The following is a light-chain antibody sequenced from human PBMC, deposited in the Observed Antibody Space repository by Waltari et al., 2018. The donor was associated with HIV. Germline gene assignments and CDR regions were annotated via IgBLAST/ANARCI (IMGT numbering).Light chain of an antibody. V-gene: IGKV4-1*01. CDR1: HRLLYSSKNKPY. CDR3: QQYYLVPYT. Sequence: DVVVSQSPDSLTLAVGERAPPNSKSSHRLLYSSKNKPYLAWYQQKPRQPPKLLLYWASTWGSGVPDRFTGGGSGTDFTLTISSLQAEDVAVYYCQQYYLVPYTFGPGTKLEIK. J-gene: IGKJ2*01. CDR2: WAS.